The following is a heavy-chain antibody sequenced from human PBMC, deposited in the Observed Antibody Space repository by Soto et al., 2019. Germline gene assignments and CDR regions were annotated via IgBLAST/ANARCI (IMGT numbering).Heavy chain of an antibody. CDR2: FYYSGNT. CDR1: GGSISSTNYF. D-gene: IGHD6-19*01. V-gene: IGHV4-39*01. Sequence: QLQLQESGPGLVKPSETLSLTCTVSGGSISSTNYFCGWIRQPPGKGLEWIGNFYYSGNTYHNPSLKSRVTISVDTSKNQFSLKLNSVTAADTAVYYCARWAVSGSQRFDYGGQGTLVTVSS. CDR3: ARWAVSGSQRFDY. J-gene: IGHJ4*02.